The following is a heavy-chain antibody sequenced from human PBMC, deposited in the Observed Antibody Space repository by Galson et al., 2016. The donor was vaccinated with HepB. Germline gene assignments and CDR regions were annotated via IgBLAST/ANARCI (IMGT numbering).Heavy chain of an antibody. J-gene: IGHJ6*02. Sequence: SVKVSCKASGFTFTDYYIHWVRQAPGQGLEWMGWINPNSGVSHYAQTVQGWVTMTTDMSISTAYMGLNSLKSDDTAVYYCARDQVATVNTKLHFYSHALDIWGQGTTVTVSS. CDR2: INPNSGVS. D-gene: IGHD4-17*01. CDR1: GFTFTDYY. CDR3: ARDQVATVNTKLHFYSHALDI. V-gene: IGHV1-2*04.